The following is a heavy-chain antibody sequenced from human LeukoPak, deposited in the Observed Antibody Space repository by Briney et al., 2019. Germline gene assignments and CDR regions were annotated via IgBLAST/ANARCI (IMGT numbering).Heavy chain of an antibody. V-gene: IGHV3-20*04. J-gene: IGHJ6*03. CDR3: AKPNTAMVYYYYYYYMDV. Sequence: PGGSLRLSCAASGFTFDDYGMSWVRQAPGKGLEWVSGINWSGGSTGYADSVKGRFTISRDSAKNSLYLQMNSLRAEDTALYYCAKPNTAMVYYYYYYYMDVWGKGTTVTVSS. D-gene: IGHD5-18*01. CDR2: INWSGGST. CDR1: GFTFDDYG.